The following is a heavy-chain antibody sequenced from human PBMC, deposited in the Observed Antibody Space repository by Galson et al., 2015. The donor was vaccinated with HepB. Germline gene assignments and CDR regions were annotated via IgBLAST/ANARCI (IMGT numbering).Heavy chain of an antibody. Sequence: SLRLSCAASGFTFSDYYMSWIRQAPGKGLEWASYISGTSTYTNYADSVKGRFSISRDNAKNLLYLQMNSLRAEDTAVYYCARVFKGASNDCWGQGTLVTVSS. CDR2: ISGTSTYT. V-gene: IGHV3-11*06. CDR1: GFTFSDYY. D-gene: IGHD4/OR15-4a*01. CDR3: ARVFKGASNDC. J-gene: IGHJ4*02.